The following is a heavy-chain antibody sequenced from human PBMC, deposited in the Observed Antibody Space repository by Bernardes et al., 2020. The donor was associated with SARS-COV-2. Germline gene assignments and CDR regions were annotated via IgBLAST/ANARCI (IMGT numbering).Heavy chain of an antibody. CDR3: ASGYSYGYPFYFDY. CDR1: GYSSISGYY. J-gene: IGHJ4*02. V-gene: IGHV4-38-2*01. CDR2: FYPSGST. Sequence: SETLSLTFSVSGYSSISGYYCGWIRQPPGKGLQCLCSFYPSGSTYSHPSLKSRVTISVDTSKNQFSLKLSSVTAADTAVYYCASGYSYGYPFYFDYWGQGTLVTVSS. D-gene: IGHD5-18*01.